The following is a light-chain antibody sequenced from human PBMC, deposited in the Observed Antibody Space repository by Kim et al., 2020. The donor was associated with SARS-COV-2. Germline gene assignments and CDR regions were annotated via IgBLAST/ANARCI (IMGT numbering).Light chain of an antibody. J-gene: IGKJ4*01. V-gene: IGKV1-39*01. CDR2: SSS. Sequence: TSLGDRVTLTCRTSQSISSSLDVYQQKPGKPPRLLISSSSSFQTGVPSSFCSSRSLTAFTLTISTLQPQDFAIFYCHQSYSTPRTFGRGTKVDIK. CDR3: HQSYSTPRT. CDR1: QSISSS.